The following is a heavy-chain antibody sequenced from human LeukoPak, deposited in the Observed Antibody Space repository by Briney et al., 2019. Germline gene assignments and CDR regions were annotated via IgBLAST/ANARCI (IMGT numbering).Heavy chain of an antibody. CDR2: IIPIFGIA. J-gene: IGHJ3*02. D-gene: IGHD2-2*01. CDR1: GGTFSSYA. CDR3: ARESLYCSSTSCHTPSDALDI. V-gene: IGHV1-69*04. Sequence: GASVKVACKASGGTFSSYAISWVRQAPGQGLEWMGRIIPIFGIANYAQKFQGRVTITADKSTSTAYMELSSLRSEDTAVYYCARESLYCSSTSCHTPSDALDIWGQGTMVTVSS.